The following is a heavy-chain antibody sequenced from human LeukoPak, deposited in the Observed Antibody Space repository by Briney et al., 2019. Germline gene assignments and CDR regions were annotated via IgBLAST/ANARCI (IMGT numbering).Heavy chain of an antibody. Sequence: SETLSLTCAVYGGSFSGYYWSWIRQPPGKGLEWIGEINHSGSTNYNPSLKSRVTISVDTSKNQFSLKLSSVTAADTAVYYCARRGRCCSSTSCYRLNYYYYMDVWGKGTTVTVSS. CDR2: INHSGST. V-gene: IGHV4-34*01. J-gene: IGHJ6*03. CDR3: ARRGRCCSSTSCYRLNYYYYMDV. CDR1: GGSFSGYY. D-gene: IGHD2-2*01.